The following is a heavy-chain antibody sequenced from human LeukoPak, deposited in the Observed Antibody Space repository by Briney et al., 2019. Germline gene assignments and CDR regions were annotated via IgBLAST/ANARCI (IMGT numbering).Heavy chain of an antibody. CDR1: GYTFTGYY. J-gene: IGHJ3*02. D-gene: IGHD3-10*01. V-gene: IGHV1-2*06. CDR3: ARESTKMVRGVVHAFDI. Sequence: GASVKVSCKASGYTFTGYYMHWVRQAPGQGLEWMGQINPNSGGTNYAQKFQGRVTMTRDTSISTAYMELSRLRSDDTAVYYCARESTKMVRGVVHAFDIWGQGTMVTVSS. CDR2: INPNSGGT.